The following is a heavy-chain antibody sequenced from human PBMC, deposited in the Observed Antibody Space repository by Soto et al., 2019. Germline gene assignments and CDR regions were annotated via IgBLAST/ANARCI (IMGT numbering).Heavy chain of an antibody. CDR2: ISYSGST. CDR1: GGSISSISNHY. CDR3: ATQGFGILHGLVDV. V-gene: IGHV4-59*08. J-gene: IGHJ6*02. D-gene: IGHD3-10*01. Sequence: QVQLQESGPGLVKPSETLSLTCTVSGGSISSISNHYCSWIRQPPGKGLEWIGYISYSGSTSYNPSLKSRVIXXVXTSXNQVSLNLASVTAADTAVYYCATQGFGILHGLVDVWGQGTTVTVSS.